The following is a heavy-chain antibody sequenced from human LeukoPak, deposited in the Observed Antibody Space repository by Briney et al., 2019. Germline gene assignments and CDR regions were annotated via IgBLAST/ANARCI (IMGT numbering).Heavy chain of an antibody. Sequence: PGGSLRLSCAASGFTFRNAWMSWVRQAPGKGLEWVSVIYSGGSTYYADSVKDRFTISRDNSKNMLYLQMNSLRAEDTAVYYCARGGDSLHYWGQGTLVTVSS. CDR3: ARGGDSLHY. CDR1: GFTFRNAW. V-gene: IGHV3-66*01. D-gene: IGHD3-10*01. CDR2: IYSGGST. J-gene: IGHJ4*02.